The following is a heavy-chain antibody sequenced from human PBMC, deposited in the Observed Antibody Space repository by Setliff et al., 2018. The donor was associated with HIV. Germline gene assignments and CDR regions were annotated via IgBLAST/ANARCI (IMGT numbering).Heavy chain of an antibody. CDR3: AKELAASGLGYFDS. V-gene: IGHV3-21*04. D-gene: IGHD3-22*01. CDR2: ISSTSTFI. CDR1: GFTFNSYS. J-gene: IGHJ4*02. Sequence: GGSLRLSCAASGFTFNSYSLNWVRQAPGKGLEWFSSISSTSTFIYYADSVTGRFTVSRDNAKNSVFLQMNSLRAEDTAEYYCAKELAASGLGYFDSWGRGILVTVSS.